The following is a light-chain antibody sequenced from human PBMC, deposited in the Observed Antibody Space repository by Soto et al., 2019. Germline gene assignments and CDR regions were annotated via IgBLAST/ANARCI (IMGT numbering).Light chain of an antibody. V-gene: IGLV2-8*01. Sequence: QSALTQPPSASGSPGQSVTISCTGTSSDVGAHNFVSWYQHHPGKAPKLMIYEVNRRPSGVPDRFSGSKSGSTASLTVSWLQPEDEADYYCSSYRGNYNGVFGGGTKLTVL. CDR1: SSDVGAHNF. CDR2: EVN. CDR3: SSYRGNYNGV. J-gene: IGLJ3*02.